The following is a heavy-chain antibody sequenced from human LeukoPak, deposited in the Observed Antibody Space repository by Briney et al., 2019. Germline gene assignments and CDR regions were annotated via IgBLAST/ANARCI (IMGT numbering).Heavy chain of an antibody. D-gene: IGHD3-10*01. J-gene: IGHJ4*01. CDR3: TKLARAPRDFDY. CDR1: GFTLSDYY. CDR2: SRDKGNSYTT. Sequence: GGSLRLSCAASGFTLSDYYMTWIRQAPGKGLEWVGRSRDKGNSYTTAYAASVRGRFTISRDDSKNSLYLQMNSLKIEDTAVYYCTKLARAPRDFDYWGQGTLVTVSS. V-gene: IGHV3-72*01.